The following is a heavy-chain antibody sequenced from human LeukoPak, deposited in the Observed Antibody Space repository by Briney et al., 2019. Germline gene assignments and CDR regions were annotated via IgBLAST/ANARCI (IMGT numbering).Heavy chain of an antibody. CDR3: ARGGRATGIFDY. J-gene: IGHJ4*02. Sequence: SGGSLRLSCAASGFTFNIYNMNWVRQAPGKGLEWVSSISSSSSYIYYADSVKGRFTISRDNAKNSLYLQMNSLRAEDTAVYYCARGGRATGIFDYWGQGTLVTVSS. V-gene: IGHV3-21*01. CDR2: ISSSSSYI. D-gene: IGHD1-26*01. CDR1: GFTFNIYN.